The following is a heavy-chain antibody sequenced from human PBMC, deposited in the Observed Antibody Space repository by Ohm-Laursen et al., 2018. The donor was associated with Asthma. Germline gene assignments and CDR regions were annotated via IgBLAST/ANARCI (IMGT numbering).Heavy chain of an antibody. Sequence: GTLSLPCTVFGASISSYYWSWFRQPPGKGLEWIGYIYYTGSPTYNPSLKSRVAMAVDTTKNEISLKLSSVTAADTAVYYCAREGCRSSSCESRHNWCAPWGQGTLVTVSS. D-gene: IGHD2-2*01. CDR1: GASISSYY. CDR3: AREGCRSSSCESRHNWCAP. V-gene: IGHV4-59*01. CDR2: IYYTGSP. J-gene: IGHJ5*02.